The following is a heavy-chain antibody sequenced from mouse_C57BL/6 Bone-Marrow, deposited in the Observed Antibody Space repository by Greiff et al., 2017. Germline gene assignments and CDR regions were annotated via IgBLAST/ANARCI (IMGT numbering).Heavy chain of an antibody. J-gene: IGHJ1*03. CDR1: GYTFPSSG. CDR3: VYYYGSSAYWYFDV. CDR2: FYPRSGNT. Sequence: QVQLQQSGAELARPGASVKLSCKASGYTFPSSGISWVKQRTGQGLEWIGEFYPRSGNTYYNEKFKGKAPLTSDKSSSTAYMELRSLTSEDSAVYVCVYYYGSSAYWYFDVWGTGTTVTVSS. V-gene: IGHV1-81*01. D-gene: IGHD1-1*01.